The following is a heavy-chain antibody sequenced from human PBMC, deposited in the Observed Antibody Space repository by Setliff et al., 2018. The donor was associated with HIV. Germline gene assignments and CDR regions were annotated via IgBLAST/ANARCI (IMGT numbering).Heavy chain of an antibody. J-gene: IGHJ6*02. CDR1: GGSFSGYY. D-gene: IGHD1-1*01. V-gene: IGHV4-34*01. CDR2: INHSGNT. CDR3: ARKQQVRWAWMPSHYNYGLDV. Sequence: SETLSLTCAFNGGSFSGYYWMWIRQSPGEGLEWIGEINHSGNTNYNPSLKSRVTMSGDTSKNQFSLNLTSVTAADTAVCYCARKQQVRWAWMPSHYNYGLDVWGPGTTVTVSS.